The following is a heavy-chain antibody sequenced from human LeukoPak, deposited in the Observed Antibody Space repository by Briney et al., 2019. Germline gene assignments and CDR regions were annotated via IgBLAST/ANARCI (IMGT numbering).Heavy chain of an antibody. D-gene: IGHD3-10*01. CDR1: GGSISSYY. V-gene: IGHV4-59*01. CDR2: IYYSGST. Sequence: SETLSLTRTVSGGSISSYYWSWIRKPPGKGLEWIGYIYYSGSTNYNPSLKSRVTISVDTSKNQFSLKLSSVTAADTAVYYCARGSGFGELLDYWGQGTLVTVSS. CDR3: ARGSGFGELLDY. J-gene: IGHJ4*02.